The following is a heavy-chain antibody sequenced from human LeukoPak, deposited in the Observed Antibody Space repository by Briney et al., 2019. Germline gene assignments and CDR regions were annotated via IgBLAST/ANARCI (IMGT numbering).Heavy chain of an antibody. CDR3: ARDSSSWYPWLDP. CDR2: IIPIFGTA. Sequence: SVKVSCKASGGTFSSYATSWVRQAPGQGLEWMGGIIPIFGTANYAQKFQGRVTITADESTSTAYMELSSLRSEDTAVYYCARDSSSWYPWLDPWGQGTLVTVSS. D-gene: IGHD6-13*01. V-gene: IGHV1-69*01. CDR1: GGTFSSYA. J-gene: IGHJ5*02.